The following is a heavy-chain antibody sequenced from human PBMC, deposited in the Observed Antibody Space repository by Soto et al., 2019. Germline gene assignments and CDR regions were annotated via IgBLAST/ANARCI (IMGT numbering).Heavy chain of an antibody. V-gene: IGHV3-7*01. CDR1: GFTCRRYW. J-gene: IGHJ4*02. D-gene: IGHD3-9*01. CDR2: IKQDGSEK. Sequence: GGSLRLSCAASGFTCRRYWMSWVRQAPGKGLEWVANIKQDGSEKYYVDSVKGRFTISRDNAKNSLYLQMNSLRAEDTAVYYCASDLLKYDLLTGPINRGQAPLLTVS. CDR3: ASDLLKYDLLTGPIN.